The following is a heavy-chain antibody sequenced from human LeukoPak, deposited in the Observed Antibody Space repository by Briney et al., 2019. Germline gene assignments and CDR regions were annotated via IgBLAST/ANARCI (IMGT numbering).Heavy chain of an antibody. V-gene: IGHV4-34*01. CDR3: ARGRSSGRYFYYYYYGMDV. J-gene: IGHJ6*02. CDR1: GGSFSGYY. D-gene: IGHD3-10*01. Sequence: PSETLSLTCAVYGGSFSGYYWSWIRQPPGKGLEWIGEINHSGSTNYNPSLKSRVTISVDTSKNQFSLKLSSVTAADTAVYYCARGRSSGRYFYYYYYGMDVWGQGTTVTVSS. CDR2: INHSGST.